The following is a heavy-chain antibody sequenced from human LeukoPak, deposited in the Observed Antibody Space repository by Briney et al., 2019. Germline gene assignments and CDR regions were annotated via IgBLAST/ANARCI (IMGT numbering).Heavy chain of an antibody. D-gene: IGHD2-8*01. CDR2: IIPIFGTA. V-gene: IGHV1-69*13. CDR3: ARHSPKPVYCTNGVCWDYYYYYMDV. CDR1: GGTFSSYA. J-gene: IGHJ6*03. Sequence: ASVKVSCKASGGTFSSYAISWVRQAPGQGLEWMGGIIPIFGTANYAQKFQGRVTITADESTSTAYMELSSLRSEDTAVYYCARHSPKPVYCTNGVCWDYYYYYMDVWGKGTTVTVSS.